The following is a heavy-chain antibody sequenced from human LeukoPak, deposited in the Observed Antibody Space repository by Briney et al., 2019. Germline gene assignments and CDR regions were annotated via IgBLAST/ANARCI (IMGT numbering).Heavy chain of an antibody. CDR3: ARGQLGDP. V-gene: IGHV4-59*01. D-gene: IGHD5-18*01. J-gene: IGHJ5*02. CDR1: GGSISSYY. Sequence: SETLSLTCTVSGGSISSYYWSWIRQPPGKGLEWIGYIYYSGSTNHNPSLKSRVTISVDTSKNQFSLKLSSVTAADTAVYYCARGQLGDPWGQGTLVTVSS. CDR2: IYYSGST.